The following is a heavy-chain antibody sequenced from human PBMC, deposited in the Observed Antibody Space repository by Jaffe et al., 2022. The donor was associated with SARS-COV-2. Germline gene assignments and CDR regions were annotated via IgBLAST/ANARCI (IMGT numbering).Heavy chain of an antibody. J-gene: IGHJ4*02. D-gene: IGHD3-3*01. V-gene: IGHV1-3*01. CDR1: GYIFSDYA. CDR3: ARGRWSVTLAAYYFDY. Sequence: QVQLVQSGAEVKKPGASVKVSCKASGYIFSDYAMQWVRQAPGQRLEWMGWVNAGNGRTKYSQRFQGRVTITRDTSASTAYMELSSLMSEDTAVYYCARGRWSVTLAAYYFDYWGQGTLVTVSS. CDR2: VNAGNGRT.